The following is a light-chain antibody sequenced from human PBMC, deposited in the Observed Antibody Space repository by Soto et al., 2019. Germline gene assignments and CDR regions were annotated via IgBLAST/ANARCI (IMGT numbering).Light chain of an antibody. V-gene: IGKV3-11*01. Sequence: EIVLTQSPATLSLSPGERATLSCRASQSISTYLAWYQQKPGQAPRLLIYDESNWATGIPARFSGSGSGTDFTLTISSLEPEDFAVYYCQQRSNWPITFGQGTRLEIK. CDR2: DES. CDR1: QSISTY. J-gene: IGKJ5*01. CDR3: QQRSNWPIT.